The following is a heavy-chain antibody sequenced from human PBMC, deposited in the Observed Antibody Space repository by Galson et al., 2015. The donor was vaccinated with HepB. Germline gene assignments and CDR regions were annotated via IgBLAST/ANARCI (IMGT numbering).Heavy chain of an antibody. Sequence: SLRLSCAASGFTFSDYYMSWIRQAPGKGLEWVSYISSSGSTIYYADSVKGRFTISRDNAKNSLYLQMNSLRAEDTAVYYCARDTEGSAWYSGSYYYYYYMDVWGKGTTVPVSS. CDR2: ISSSGSTI. V-gene: IGHV3-11*01. D-gene: IGHD6-19*01. J-gene: IGHJ6*03. CDR3: ARDTEGSAWYSGSYYYYYYMDV. CDR1: GFTFSDYY.